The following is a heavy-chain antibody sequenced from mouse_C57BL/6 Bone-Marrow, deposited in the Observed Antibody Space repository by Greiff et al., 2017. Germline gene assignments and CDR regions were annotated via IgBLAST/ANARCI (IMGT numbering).Heavy chain of an antibody. J-gene: IGHJ4*01. V-gene: IGHV1-61*01. CDR1: GYTFTSYW. Sequence: VKLMESGAELVRPGSSVKLSCKASGYTFTSYWMDWVKQRPGQGLEWIGNIYPSYSETHYNQQFKDKATLTVDKSSSTAYMQLSSLTSEDSAVYYCSRTGFYAMDYWGQGTSVTVAS. D-gene: IGHD2-2*01. CDR3: SRTGFYAMDY. CDR2: IYPSYSET.